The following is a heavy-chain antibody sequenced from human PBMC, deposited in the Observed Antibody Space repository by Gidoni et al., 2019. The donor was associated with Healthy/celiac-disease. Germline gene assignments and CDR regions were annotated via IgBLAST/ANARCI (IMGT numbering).Heavy chain of an antibody. V-gene: IGHV3-7*05. Sequence: EVQLVASGGGLVQPGGSLRLACAASGFTFSSYWMGWVRQAPGKGLELVANIKQDGSEKDYVDSVKGRFTISRDNAKNSLYLQMNSLRAEDTAVYYCARGYCSSTSCSPFDYWGQGTLVTVSS. CDR2: IKQDGSEK. CDR3: ARGYCSSTSCSPFDY. CDR1: GFTFSSYW. D-gene: IGHD2-2*01. J-gene: IGHJ4*02.